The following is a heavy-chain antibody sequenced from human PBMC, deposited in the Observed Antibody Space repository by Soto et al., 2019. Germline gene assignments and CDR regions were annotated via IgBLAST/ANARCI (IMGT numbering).Heavy chain of an antibody. CDR1: GGSISSSSYD. V-gene: IGHV4-39*01. CDR3: ARHVPFCTNGVCGWFDP. D-gene: IGHD2-8*01. CDR2: IYYSGST. J-gene: IGHJ5*02. Sequence: SETLSLTFTVSGGSISSSSYDWGWIRQPPGKGLEWIGSIYYSGSTYYNPSLKSRVTISVDTSKNQFSLKLSSVTAADTAVYYCARHVPFCTNGVCGWFDPWGQGALVTVSS.